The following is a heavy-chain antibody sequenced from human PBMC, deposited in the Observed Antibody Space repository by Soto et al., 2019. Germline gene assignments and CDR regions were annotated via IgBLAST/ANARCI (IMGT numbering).Heavy chain of an antibody. CDR3: SSGYYDCSGYLIDL. CDR2: LIVILGTT. CDR1: GGSFSSYA. V-gene: IGHV1-69*01. D-gene: IGHD3-22*01. J-gene: IGHJ1*01. Sequence: QVQLVQSGAEVRKPGSSVKVSCQSFGGSFSSYAFSWVRQAPGQGLEWMGGLIVILGTTDYAQKFKGRVTFTADEGTSTAYKEGSSLESEETAIYYLSSGYYDCSGYLIDLWGQGTQGTRSS.